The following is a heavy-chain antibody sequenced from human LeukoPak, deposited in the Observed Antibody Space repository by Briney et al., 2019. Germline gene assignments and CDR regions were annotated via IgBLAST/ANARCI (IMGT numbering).Heavy chain of an antibody. Sequence: SETLSLTCTVSGGSISSYYWSWIRQPPGKGLEWIGYIYYSGSTNYNPSLKSRVTISVDTSKNQFSLKLSSVTAADTAVYYCARYPLYCSSTSCFNFDYWGQGTLVTVSS. CDR1: GGSISSYY. D-gene: IGHD2-2*01. J-gene: IGHJ4*02. CDR2: IYYSGST. V-gene: IGHV4-59*08. CDR3: ARYPLYCSSTSCFNFDY.